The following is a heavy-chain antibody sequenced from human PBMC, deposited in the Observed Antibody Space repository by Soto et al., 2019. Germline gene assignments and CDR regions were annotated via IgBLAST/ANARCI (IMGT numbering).Heavy chain of an antibody. J-gene: IGHJ4*02. CDR2: ISSSGSTI. V-gene: IGHV3-11*01. CDR1: GFTFSDYY. Sequence: PGGSLRLSCAASGFTFSDYYMSWIRQAPGKGLEWVSYISSSGSTIYYADSVKGRFTISRDNAKNSLYLQMNSLRAEDTAVYYCAGGIAPIRYDSSGYYYGLFDYWGQGTLVTVSS. CDR3: AGGIAPIRYDSSGYYYGLFDY. D-gene: IGHD3-22*01.